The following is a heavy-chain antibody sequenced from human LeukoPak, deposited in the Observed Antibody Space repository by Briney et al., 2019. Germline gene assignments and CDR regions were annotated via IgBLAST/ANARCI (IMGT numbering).Heavy chain of an antibody. V-gene: IGHV4-39*01. CDR2: IHYSGRT. J-gene: IGHJ4*02. CDR1: GGSIDNSHYY. Sequence: SETLSLTCTVSGGSIDNSHYYWGWIRQPPGEGLEWIASIHYSGRTHYNPSLQSRVTLSVDTSKNQFSLKLSSVTAVDTAVYYCVRLASGLIDYWGQGTLVTVSS. CDR3: VRLASGLIDY. D-gene: IGHD6-19*01.